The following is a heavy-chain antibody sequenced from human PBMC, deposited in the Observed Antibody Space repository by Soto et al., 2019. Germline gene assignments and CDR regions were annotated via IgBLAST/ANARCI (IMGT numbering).Heavy chain of an antibody. CDR1: GYTFTNFN. D-gene: IGHD1-26*01. CDR3: VRDEVGDPGGYFRH. V-gene: IGHV1-18*01. CDR2: INLQNAKT. J-gene: IGHJ1*01. Sequence: GASVKVSCKSSGYTFTNFNIAWVRQAPGQGPEWMGWINLQNAKTNYPQKFQGRVSMTTDTFTPTAYMDLTSLTSDDTAIYYCVRDEVGDPGGYFRHWG.